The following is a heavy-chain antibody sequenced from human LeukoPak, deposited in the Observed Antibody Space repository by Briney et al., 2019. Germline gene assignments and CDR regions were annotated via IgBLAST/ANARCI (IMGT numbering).Heavy chain of an antibody. J-gene: IGHJ4*02. V-gene: IGHV1-18*04. Sequence: ASVKVSCKASGYTFTSYGISWVRQAPGQGLEWMGWISAYNGNTNYAQKLQGRVTMTTDTSTSTAYMELRSLRSDDTAVYYCARDRNIAAAGTRSLDYWGQGTLATVSS. CDR2: ISAYNGNT. CDR1: GYTFTSYG. CDR3: ARDRNIAAAGTRSLDY. D-gene: IGHD6-13*01.